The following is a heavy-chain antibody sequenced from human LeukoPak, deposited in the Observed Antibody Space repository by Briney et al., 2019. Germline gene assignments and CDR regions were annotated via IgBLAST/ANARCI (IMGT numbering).Heavy chain of an antibody. J-gene: IGHJ3*01. CDR1: GGSISSYY. CDR3: ARHGRTVAVNDAFDV. D-gene: IGHD2-15*01. V-gene: IGHV4-59*08. CDR2: IYYNGRT. Sequence: SETLSLTCTVSGGSISSYYWSWIRQPPGKGLEWIGYIYYNGRTTYNPSLSSRVTISVDMSKNQFSLKLSSVSAADTAIYYCARHGRTVAVNDAFDVWGQGTVVTVSS.